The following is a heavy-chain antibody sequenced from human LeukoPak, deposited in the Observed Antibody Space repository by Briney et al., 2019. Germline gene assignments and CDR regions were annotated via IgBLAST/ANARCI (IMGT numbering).Heavy chain of an antibody. CDR2: IYYSGST. J-gene: IGHJ5*02. Sequence: PSQTLSLTCTVSGGSISSGGYYWSWIRQHPGKGLGWIGYIYYSGSTYYNPSLKSRVTISVDTSKNQFSLKLSSVTAADTAVYYCARSRAARRYWFDPWGQGTLVTVSS. V-gene: IGHV4-31*03. CDR1: GGSISSGGYY. D-gene: IGHD6-6*01. CDR3: ARSRAARRYWFDP.